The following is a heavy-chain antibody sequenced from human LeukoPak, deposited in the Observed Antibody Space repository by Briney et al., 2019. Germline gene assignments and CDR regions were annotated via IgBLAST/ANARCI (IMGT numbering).Heavy chain of an antibody. V-gene: IGHV3-21*01. CDR3: ASLVGATAFDI. CDR2: ISSSSSYI. CDR1: GFTFSSYS. J-gene: IGHJ3*02. Sequence: PGGSPRLSCAASGFTFSSYSMNWVRQAPGKGLEWVSSISSSSSYIYYADSVKGRFTISRDNAKNSLYLQMNSLRAEDTAVYYCASLVGATAFDIWGQGTMVTVSS. D-gene: IGHD1-26*01.